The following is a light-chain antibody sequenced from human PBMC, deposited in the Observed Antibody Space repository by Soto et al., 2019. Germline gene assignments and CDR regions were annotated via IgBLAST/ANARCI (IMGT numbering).Light chain of an antibody. V-gene: IGKV3-11*01. J-gene: IGKJ5*01. CDR1: QSVSSY. CDR3: QQYATSPIT. Sequence: EIVLTQSPATLSLSPGERATLSCRASQSVSSYLAWYQQKPGQAPRLLIYDASNRATGIPVRFTGSGSGTDFTLTITPLEPEDFAVYFCQQYATSPITFGQGTRLEI. CDR2: DAS.